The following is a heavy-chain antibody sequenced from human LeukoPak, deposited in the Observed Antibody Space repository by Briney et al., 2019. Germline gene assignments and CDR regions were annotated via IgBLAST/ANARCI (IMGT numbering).Heavy chain of an antibody. D-gene: IGHD7-27*01. CDR3: ARDFAWGSGGAPIDDNWLDP. CDR1: GYTFSKYG. V-gene: IGHV1-18*01. Sequence: ASVKVSCKASGYTFSKYGISWVRQAPGHGLEWMGWISGRNGNTNYAQKFQGRATMTTDTSTSTAYMELRSLRFDDTAVYFCARDFAWGSGGAPIDDNWLDPWGQGTLVTVSS. J-gene: IGHJ5*02. CDR2: ISGRNGNT.